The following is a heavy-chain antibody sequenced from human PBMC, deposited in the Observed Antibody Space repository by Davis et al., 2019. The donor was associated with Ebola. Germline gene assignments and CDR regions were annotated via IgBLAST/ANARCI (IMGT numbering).Heavy chain of an antibody. CDR3: AKFSRAGDSV. D-gene: IGHD6-13*01. J-gene: IGHJ4*02. CDR1: GFTVRSNY. Sequence: GESLKISCAASGFTVRSNYMSWVRQAPGKGLEWVAVIWYDGSNKYYADSVKGRFTISRDNSKNTLYLQMNSLRDEDTAVYYCAKFSRAGDSVWGQGTLVTVSS. CDR2: IWYDGSNK. V-gene: IGHV3-33*06.